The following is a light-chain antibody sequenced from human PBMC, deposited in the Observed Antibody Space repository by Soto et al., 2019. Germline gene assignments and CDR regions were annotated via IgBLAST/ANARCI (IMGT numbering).Light chain of an antibody. CDR3: QQSYSTPHWT. Sequence: DIQMTQFPSSLSASVGDRVTITCRASQSISSYLNWYQQKPGKAPKLLIYAASSLQSGVPSRFSGSGSGTDFTLTISSLQPEDFATYYCQQSYSTPHWTFGQGTKVDIK. V-gene: IGKV1-39*01. CDR1: QSISSY. J-gene: IGKJ1*01. CDR2: AAS.